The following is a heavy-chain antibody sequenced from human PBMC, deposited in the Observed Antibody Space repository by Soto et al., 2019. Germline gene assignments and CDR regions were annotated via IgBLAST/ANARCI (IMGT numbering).Heavy chain of an antibody. CDR2: ISYDGNNR. D-gene: IGHD2-2*01. Sequence: QVQLVESGGGAVQPGRSLRLSCAASGFTLSSHVMHWVRQAPGKGLEWVAVISYDGNNRYYVESVKGRFTISRDNSKNTLYLEMNNLRTEDTAVYYAARTSSVHYGMDVWGQGTTVTVSS. J-gene: IGHJ6*02. CDR3: ARTSSVHYGMDV. V-gene: IGHV3-30*03. CDR1: GFTLSSHV.